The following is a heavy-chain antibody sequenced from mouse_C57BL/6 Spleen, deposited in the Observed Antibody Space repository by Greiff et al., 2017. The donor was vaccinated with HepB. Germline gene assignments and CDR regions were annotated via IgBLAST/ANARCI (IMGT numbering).Heavy chain of an antibody. CDR2: ISAGGSYT. CDR3: AREDDRKAMDY. Sequence: EVQLVESGGGLVKPGGSLKLSCAASGFTFSSYAMSWVRQTPEKRLEWVATISAGGSYTYYPDNVKGRFTISRDNAKNNLYLQMSHLKSEDTAMYYGAREDDRKAMDYWGQGTSVTVSS. V-gene: IGHV5-4*01. CDR1: GFTFSSYA. J-gene: IGHJ4*01. D-gene: IGHD2-14*01.